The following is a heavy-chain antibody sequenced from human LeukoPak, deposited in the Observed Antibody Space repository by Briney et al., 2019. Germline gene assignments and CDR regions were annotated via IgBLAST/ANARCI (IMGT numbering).Heavy chain of an antibody. D-gene: IGHD6-13*01. J-gene: IGHJ4*02. CDR3: AREGIGSSSWLDY. V-gene: IGHV3-21*01. CDR1: GFTFSSYE. CDR2: ISSSSSYI. Sequence: PGGSLRLSCAASGFTFSSYEMNWVRQAPGRGLEWVSSISSSSSYIYYADSVKGRFTISRDNAKNSLYLQMNSLRVEDMAVYYCAREGIGSSSWLDYWGQGTLVTVSS.